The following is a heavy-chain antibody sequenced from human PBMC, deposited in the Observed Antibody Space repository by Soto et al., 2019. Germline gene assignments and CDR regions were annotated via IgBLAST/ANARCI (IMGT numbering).Heavy chain of an antibody. J-gene: IGHJ5*02. CDR2: IKQDGSEK. CDR1: GFTFSSYW. Sequence: GGSLRLSCAASGFTFSSYWMSWVRQAPGKGLEWVANIKQDGSEKHYVDSVKGRFTISGDNAKNSLYLQMNSLRAEDTAVYYCARDQWGEGNWFDPWGQGTLVTVSS. V-gene: IGHV3-7*05. CDR3: ARDQWGEGNWFDP. D-gene: IGHD1-26*01.